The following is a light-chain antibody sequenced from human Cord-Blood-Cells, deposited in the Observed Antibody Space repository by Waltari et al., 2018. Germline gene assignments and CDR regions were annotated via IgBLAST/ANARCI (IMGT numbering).Light chain of an antibody. CDR1: SSDVGSYNL. Sequence: SALTQPASVSGSPGQSITISCTGTSSDVGSYNLVSWYQQHPGKAPKLMIYEGSKRPSGCSNRFSGSKSGNTASLTIAGLQAEDEADYYCCSYAGSSTYVFGTGTKVTVL. CDR3: CSYAGSSTYV. V-gene: IGLV2-23*01. J-gene: IGLJ1*01. CDR2: EGS.